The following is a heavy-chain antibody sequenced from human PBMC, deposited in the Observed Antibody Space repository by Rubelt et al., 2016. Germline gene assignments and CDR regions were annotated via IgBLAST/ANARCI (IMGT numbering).Heavy chain of an antibody. CDR1: GYTFTSYY. CDR3: ARVGFYYDSGSYVD. CDR2: INPSGGST. Sequence: QVQLVQSGAEVKKPGASVKVSCKASGYTFTSYYMHWVRQAPGQGLEWMGIINPSGGSTTSAQKFKGRVTMTRDTSTSTVYMDLSSLRCEDTAVYYCARVGFYYDSGSYVDWGQGTLVTVSS. J-gene: IGHJ4*02. V-gene: IGHV1-46*01. D-gene: IGHD3-10*01.